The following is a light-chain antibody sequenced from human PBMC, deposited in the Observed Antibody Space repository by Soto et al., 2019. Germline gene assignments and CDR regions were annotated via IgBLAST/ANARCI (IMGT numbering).Light chain of an antibody. CDR3: QVWDSSTVV. CDR1: NIGSKS. Sequence: SYELTQPPSVSVAPGQTARITCGGNNIGSKSVHWHQQKPGQAPVLVVYDDSDRPSGIPERFSGSNSGNTATLAISGVQAGDDADYYCQVWDSSTVVFGGGTQLTVL. J-gene: IGLJ2*01. V-gene: IGLV3-21*02. CDR2: DDS.